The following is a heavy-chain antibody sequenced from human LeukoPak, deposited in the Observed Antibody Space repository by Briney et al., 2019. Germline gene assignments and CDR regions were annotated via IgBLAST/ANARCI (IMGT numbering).Heavy chain of an antibody. CDR3: AKEGYCSNTSCSARFDY. CDR2: ISGSGGST. J-gene: IGHJ4*02. D-gene: IGHD2-2*01. Sequence: PGGSLRPSGAASGFVFAAYGMSWVRQAPGKGLEWCAAISGSGGSTYYAASVKGRFTISRDNSKNTLYLQMSSLRAEDTAVYYCAKEGYCSNTSCSARFDYWGQGTMVTVSS. V-gene: IGHV3-23*01. CDR1: GFVFAAYG.